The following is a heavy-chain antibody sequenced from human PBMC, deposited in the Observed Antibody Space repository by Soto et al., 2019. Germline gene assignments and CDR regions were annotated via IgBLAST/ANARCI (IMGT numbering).Heavy chain of an antibody. D-gene: IGHD6-19*01. CDR1: GFTFSGYW. Sequence: EVQLVESGGGLVKLGGSRRPSCPAPGFTFSGYWLSWVGRAPGKGLEWVANIKQDGSEKYYVDSVKGRFTISRDNAKNSLYLQMNSLRAEDTAVYYCARDMAVAPFDYWGQGTLVTVSS. CDR3: ARDMAVAPFDY. CDR2: IKQDGSEK. J-gene: IGHJ4*02. V-gene: IGHV3-7*01.